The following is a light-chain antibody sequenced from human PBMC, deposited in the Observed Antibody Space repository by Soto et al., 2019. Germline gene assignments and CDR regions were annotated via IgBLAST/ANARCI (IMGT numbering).Light chain of an antibody. CDR1: QSISNY. CDR2: TAS. V-gene: IGKV1-39*01. Sequence: DIQMTQSPSSLSASVGDRVTITCRASQSISNYLNWYQQKPGKAPKLLIYTASSLQSGVPSRFSGSGSGTDFTLTISSLQPEDFATYSCQQSYTTLFTFGPGTNXXXK. CDR3: QQSYTTLFT. J-gene: IGKJ3*01.